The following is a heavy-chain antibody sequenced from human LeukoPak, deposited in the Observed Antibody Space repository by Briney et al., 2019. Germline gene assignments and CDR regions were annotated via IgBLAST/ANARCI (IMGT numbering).Heavy chain of an antibody. V-gene: IGHV4-61*02. Sequence: SETLSLTCTVYGGSISSGSYYWSWIRQPAGKGLEWIGRIYTSGSTNYNPSLKSRVTISVDTSKNQFSLKVSSVTAADTAVYYCARGSRGDGAAFDIWGQGTMVTVSS. J-gene: IGHJ3*02. CDR1: GGSISSGSYY. D-gene: IGHD7-27*01. CDR2: IYTSGST. CDR3: ARGSRGDGAAFDI.